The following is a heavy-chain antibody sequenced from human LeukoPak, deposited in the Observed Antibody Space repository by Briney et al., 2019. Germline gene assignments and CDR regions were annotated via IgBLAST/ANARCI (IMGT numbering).Heavy chain of an antibody. J-gene: IGHJ4*02. CDR1: GFTFNKYG. V-gene: IGHV3-7*01. CDR2: IKQDGSEK. D-gene: IGHD3-3*01. CDR3: ARDDEYYDFWSGYYKGKDY. Sequence: ESGGSLRLSCAASGFTFNKYGLNWVRQAPGKGLEWVANIKQDGSEKYYVDSVKGRFTISRDNAKNSLYLQMNSLRAEDTAVYYCARDDEYYDFWSGYYKGKDYWGQGTLVTVSS.